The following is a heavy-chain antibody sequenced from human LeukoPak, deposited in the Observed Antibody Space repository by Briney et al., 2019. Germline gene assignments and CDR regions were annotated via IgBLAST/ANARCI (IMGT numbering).Heavy chain of an antibody. Sequence: GGSLRLSCAASGFTFSSYAMHWVRQAPGKGLEWVAVISYDGSNKYYADSVKGRFTISRDNFKNTLYLQMNSLRPDDTAVYYCARSLVGAVYGSDYWGQGTLVTVSS. V-gene: IGHV3-30-3*01. CDR1: GFTFSSYA. CDR2: ISYDGSNK. D-gene: IGHD1-26*01. J-gene: IGHJ4*02. CDR3: ARSLVGAVYGSDY.